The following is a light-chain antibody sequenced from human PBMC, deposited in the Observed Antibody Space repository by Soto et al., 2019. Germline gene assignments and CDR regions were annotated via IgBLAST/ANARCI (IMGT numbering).Light chain of an antibody. CDR1: QSVSSN. Sequence: ESVSTHAPATPSVSRGGRATLSSRASQSVSSNLAWYQQKPGQAPRLLIYAASTRATGIPARFSGSGSGTEFTLTISSLQSEDFAVYYCQQYNNWPVFGQGTKVDIK. V-gene: IGKV3-15*01. CDR3: QQYNNWPV. J-gene: IGKJ1*01. CDR2: AAS.